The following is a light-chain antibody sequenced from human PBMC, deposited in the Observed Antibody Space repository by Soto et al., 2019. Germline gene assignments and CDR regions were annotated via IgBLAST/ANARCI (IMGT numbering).Light chain of an antibody. CDR3: QQFDTYRT. CDR1: QNIRNY. V-gene: IGKV1-5*01. Sequence: DIQMTQSPSTLSASVGDRVTITCRASQNIRNYVAWYLRQPGKVPRLLIYDASTLESGVSSRFRGSGSGTDFTLTITSLQPDDFGTYYCQQFDTYRTFGQGTIVDVK. J-gene: IGKJ1*01. CDR2: DAS.